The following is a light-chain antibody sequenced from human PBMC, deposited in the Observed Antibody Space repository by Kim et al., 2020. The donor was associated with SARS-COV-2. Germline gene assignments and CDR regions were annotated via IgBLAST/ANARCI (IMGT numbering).Light chain of an antibody. Sequence: GQSITVSCTGPSNDVGGYNYVSWYQQHPGKAPKLMIYDVSERPSGVSNRFSGSKSGNTASLTISGLQAEDEADYYCSSYTSSTTFVFGTGTKVTVL. CDR3: SSYTSSTTFV. V-gene: IGLV2-14*04. CDR2: DVS. J-gene: IGLJ1*01. CDR1: SNDVGGYNY.